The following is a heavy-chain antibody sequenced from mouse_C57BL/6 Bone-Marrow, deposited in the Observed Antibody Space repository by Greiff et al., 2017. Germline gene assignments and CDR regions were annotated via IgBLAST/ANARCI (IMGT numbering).Heavy chain of an antibody. Sequence: VQLQQPGAGLVKPSASVKLSCQASGYPFTSYWIPWLKQRPGQCLEWIGMIHPNSGSTNYNETFKSPAPLTLDTSSSTASLQLSHLTSEDCAVYYCGKGVLGWYFDVWGTGTTVTVSS. CDR1: GYPFTSYW. V-gene: IGHV1-64*01. D-gene: IGHD4-1*01. J-gene: IGHJ1*03. CDR2: IHPNSGST. CDR3: GKGVLGWYFDV.